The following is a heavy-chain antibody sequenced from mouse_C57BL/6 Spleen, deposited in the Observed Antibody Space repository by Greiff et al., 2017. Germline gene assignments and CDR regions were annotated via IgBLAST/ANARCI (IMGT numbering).Heavy chain of an antibody. J-gene: IGHJ2*01. D-gene: IGHD3-3*01. CDR2: IYPRSGNT. CDR1: GYTFTSYG. CDR3: ARGAGYFDY. V-gene: IGHV1-81*01. Sequence: VQRVESGAELARPGASVKLSCKASGYTFTSYGISWVKQRTGQGLEWIGEIYPRSGNTYYNEKFKGKATLTADKSSSTAYMELRSLTSEDSAVYFCARGAGYFDYWGQGTTLTVSS.